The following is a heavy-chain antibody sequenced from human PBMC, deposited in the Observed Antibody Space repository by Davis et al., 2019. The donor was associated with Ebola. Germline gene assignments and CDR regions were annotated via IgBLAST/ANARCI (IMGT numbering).Heavy chain of an antibody. CDR1: GGTFSSYA. J-gene: IGHJ4*02. CDR2: IIPIFGTA. V-gene: IGHV1-69*13. Sequence: AASVKVSCKASGGTFSSYAISWVRQAPGQGLEWMGGIIPIFGTANYAQKFQGRVTITADESTSTAYMELSTLRSEDTAVYYCARASGGYYYGSGSYQYYFDYWGQGTLVTVSS. CDR3: ARASGGYYYGSGSYQYYFDY. D-gene: IGHD3-10*01.